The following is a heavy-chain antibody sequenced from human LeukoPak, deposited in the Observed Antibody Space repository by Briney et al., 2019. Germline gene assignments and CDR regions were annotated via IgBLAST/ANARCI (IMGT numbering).Heavy chain of an antibody. CDR1: GGSISSYY. Sequence: SETLSLTCTVSGGSISSYYWSWIRQPPGKGMEWIGYINHSGSTKFNPSLKSRVTIAVDTSKNQFSLKLSSVTAADTAVYYCARHLYNYGNHFGYWGQGTLVTVSS. V-gene: IGHV4-59*08. CDR3: ARHLYNYGNHFGY. D-gene: IGHD5-18*01. J-gene: IGHJ4*02. CDR2: INHSGST.